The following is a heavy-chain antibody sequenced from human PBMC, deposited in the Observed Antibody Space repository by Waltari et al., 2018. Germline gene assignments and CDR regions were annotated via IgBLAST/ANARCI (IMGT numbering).Heavy chain of an antibody. CDR3: ARVPIFDWLVSGFDL. D-gene: IGHD3-9*01. Sequence: QVHLVQSGGEVQKPGASVKVSCMASGYSFTDSYIHWVRQAPGQGLEWMGWINPNSGATNYAQKLQDRVTVTRDTSSSTAYMELSSLTSGDTAVYYCARVPIFDWLVSGFDLWGQGTLVTVSS. J-gene: IGHJ5*02. CDR2: INPNSGAT. CDR1: GYSFTDSY. V-gene: IGHV1-2*02.